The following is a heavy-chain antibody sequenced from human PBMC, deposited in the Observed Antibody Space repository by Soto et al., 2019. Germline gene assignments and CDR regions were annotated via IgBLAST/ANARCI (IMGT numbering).Heavy chain of an antibody. CDR1: GFTVSSNY. J-gene: IGHJ4*02. V-gene: IGHV3-66*01. D-gene: IGHD3-22*01. CDR2: IYSGGST. CDR3: ARDSYYYDSSGYGDY. Sequence: GGSLRLSCAASGFTVSSNYMSWVRQAPGKGLEWVSVIYSGGSTYYADSVKGRFTISRDNSKNTLYLQMNSLRAEDTAVYYCARDSYYYDSSGYGDYWGQGTLVTVSS.